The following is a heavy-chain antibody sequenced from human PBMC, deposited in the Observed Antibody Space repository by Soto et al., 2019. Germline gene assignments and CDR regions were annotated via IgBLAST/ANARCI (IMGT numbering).Heavy chain of an antibody. CDR1: GYTFTSYD. J-gene: IGHJ4*02. V-gene: IGHV1-8*01. CDR3: ARGAAVTADF. D-gene: IGHD2-21*02. Sequence: QVQLVQSGAEVKKPGASVKVSCKASGYTFTSYDINWVRQAPGQGLEWMGWVSPNSGYTAYAQRFQGRVTMTRDKSISTAYMELTSLGSDDTAVYYCARGAAVTADFWGQGTLVTVSS. CDR2: VSPNSGYT.